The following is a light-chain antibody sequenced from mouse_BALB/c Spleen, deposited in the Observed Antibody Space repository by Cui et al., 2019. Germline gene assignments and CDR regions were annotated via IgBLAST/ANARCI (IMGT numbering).Light chain of an antibody. CDR3: QQWSSYPPLT. V-gene: IGKV4-55*01. CDR2: DTS. CDR1: SSVSH. Sequence: QIVLTQSPAILSASLGEQVTMTCSASSSVSHMYWYQQKPGSSPRLLIYDTSNLASGVPVRFSGSGSGTSYSLTISRMEAEDAATDYCQQWSSYPPLTFGAGTKLELK. J-gene: IGKJ5*01.